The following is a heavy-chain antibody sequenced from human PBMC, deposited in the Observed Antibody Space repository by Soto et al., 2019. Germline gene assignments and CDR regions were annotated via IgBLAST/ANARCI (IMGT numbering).Heavy chain of an antibody. CDR2: ISGSGDST. Sequence: EVQLLESGGGLVQPGGSLRLSCVAFGFTFSSYAMNWVRQAPGKGLEGVSVISGSGDSTYYADSVKGRFTISKENSKNTLYLQLNSSRAEDTAVYYCASRERGWYFDLWGRGTLVTASS. CDR3: ASRERGWYFDL. V-gene: IGHV3-23*01. CDR1: GFTFSSYA. J-gene: IGHJ2*01.